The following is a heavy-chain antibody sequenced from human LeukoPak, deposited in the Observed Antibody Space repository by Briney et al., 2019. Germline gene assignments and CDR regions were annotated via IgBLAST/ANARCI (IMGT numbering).Heavy chain of an antibody. CDR3: ARDLYDILTGYSSNFDY. J-gene: IGHJ4*02. CDR1: GFTFSSYS. V-gene: IGHV3-21*01. CDR2: ISSSGSHI. D-gene: IGHD3-9*01. Sequence: GGSLRLSCAASGFTFSSYSMNWVRQPPGKGLEWVSSISSSGSHIYYADSVKGRFTISRNNAKNSLYLQMSSLRAEDTAVYYCARDLYDILTGYSSNFDYWGQGTLVTVSS.